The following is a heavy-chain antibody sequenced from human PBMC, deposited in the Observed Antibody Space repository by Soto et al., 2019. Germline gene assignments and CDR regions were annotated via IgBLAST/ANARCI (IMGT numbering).Heavy chain of an antibody. V-gene: IGHV3-30*18. D-gene: IGHD4-4*01. Sequence: LRLSCATSGFTFRYYDMHWVRQAPGKGLEWVAIISRDGNNKDYGDSVKGRFTISRDNSKNTLYLQMNSLRGEDTAVYYCAKDAYTPIRTTAHDSGGLDHWGRGTLGTVSS. J-gene: IGHJ4*02. CDR2: ISRDGNNK. CDR3: AKDAYTPIRTTAHDSGGLDH. CDR1: GFTFRYYD.